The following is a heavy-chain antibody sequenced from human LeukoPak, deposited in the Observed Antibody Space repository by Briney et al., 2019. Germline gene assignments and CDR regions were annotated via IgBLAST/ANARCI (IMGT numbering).Heavy chain of an antibody. CDR2: ICCAGGNT. Sequence: GGTLTLSCTASRFTFSDYYMSWIRQPPGKGLEWVSYICCAGGNTYYASSVKGRFTIYRDNAKNSLYLQMNSLRAEDTAIYYCARSEEVVIGASYYYGMDVWGQGTTVTVSS. J-gene: IGHJ6*02. CDR1: RFTFSDYY. D-gene: IGHD2-21*01. V-gene: IGHV3-11*01. CDR3: ARSEEVVIGASYYYGMDV.